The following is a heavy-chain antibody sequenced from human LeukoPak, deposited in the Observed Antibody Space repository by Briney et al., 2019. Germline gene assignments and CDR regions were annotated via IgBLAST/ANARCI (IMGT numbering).Heavy chain of an antibody. V-gene: IGHV3-48*01. CDR2: ICSSSSTI. Sequence: GGSLRLSCAASGFTFSSYSMNWFRQAPGKGLEWVSYICSSSSTIYYADSVKGRFTISRDNAKNSLYLQMNSLRAEDTAVYYCARVPYSSSWYSEYYYYYMDVWGKGTTVTVSS. D-gene: IGHD6-13*01. CDR1: GFTFSSYS. CDR3: ARVPYSSSWYSEYYYYYMDV. J-gene: IGHJ6*03.